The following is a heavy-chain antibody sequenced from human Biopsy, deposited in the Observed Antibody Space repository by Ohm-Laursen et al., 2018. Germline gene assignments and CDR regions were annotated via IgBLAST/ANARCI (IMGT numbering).Heavy chain of an antibody. Sequence: LTLSCSASGFSVISYDMNWVRQAPGKGLEWISYISETSSHIYDADSVRGRFTVARDIAKNSLYLQLNSLRVEDTAVYYCARDSSRRAREGGMDVWGQGTTVTV. V-gene: IGHV3-21*01. CDR2: ISETSSHI. J-gene: IGHJ6*02. CDR3: ARDSSRRAREGGMDV. D-gene: IGHD6-6*01. CDR1: GFSVISYD.